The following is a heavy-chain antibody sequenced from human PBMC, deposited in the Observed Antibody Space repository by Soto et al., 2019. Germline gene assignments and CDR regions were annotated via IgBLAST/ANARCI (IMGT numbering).Heavy chain of an antibody. V-gene: IGHV1-69*02. CDR1: GGTFSSYT. J-gene: IGHJ6*03. Sequence: QVQLVQSGAEVKKPGSSVKVSCKASGGTFSSYTISWVRQAPGQGLEWMGRIIPILGIANYAQKFQGRVTITADKSTSTAYMELSSLRSEDTAVYYCARVSRDYYYDYMDVWGKGTTVTVSS. CDR2: IIPILGIA. CDR3: ARVSRDYYYDYMDV.